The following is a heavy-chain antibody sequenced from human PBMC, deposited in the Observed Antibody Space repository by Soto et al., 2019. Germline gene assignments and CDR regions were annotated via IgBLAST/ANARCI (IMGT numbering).Heavy chain of an antibody. V-gene: IGHV1-69*01. CDR1: GGTFSSYA. CDR3: ARDRLKMATTSSGRDV. J-gene: IGHJ6*02. Sequence: QVQLVQSGAEVQKPGSSVKVSCKASGGTFSSYAISWVRQAPGQGLEWMGGIIPIFGTAKYAQKFQGRVTITADESTSTAYMELSSLRSEDTAVYYCARDRLKMATTSSGRDVWGQGTTVTVSS. CDR2: IIPIFGTA. D-gene: IGHD5-12*01.